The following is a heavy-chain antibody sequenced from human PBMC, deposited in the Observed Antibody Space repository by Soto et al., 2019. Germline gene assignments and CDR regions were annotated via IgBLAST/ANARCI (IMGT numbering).Heavy chain of an antibody. CDR2: ITGNSEYK. J-gene: IGHJ4*02. D-gene: IGHD1-26*01. CDR1: GVSFSDYS. Sequence: GGSLRLSCVVSGVSFSDYSMNWVRQAPGKGLEWVSLITGNSEYKYYAGSVKGRFTVSRDNAKNSLYLQMNSLTVEDTAVYYCARSGELLQTFDSWGPGTQVTVSS. V-gene: IGHV3-21*06. CDR3: ARSGELLQTFDS.